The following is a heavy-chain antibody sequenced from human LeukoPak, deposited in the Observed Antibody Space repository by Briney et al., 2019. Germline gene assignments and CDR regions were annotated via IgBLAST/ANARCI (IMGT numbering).Heavy chain of an antibody. D-gene: IGHD3-10*01. CDR2: ISSGSSYI. V-gene: IGHV3-21*01. Sequence: GGSLRLSCAASGFTFSSYSMNWVRQAPGKGLEWVSSISSGSSYIYYADSVKGRFTISRDNAKNSLYLQMNSLRAEDTAVYYCARDGSGSYRYYYYMDVWGKGTTVTVSS. CDR1: GFTFSSYS. J-gene: IGHJ6*03. CDR3: ARDGSGSYRYYYYMDV.